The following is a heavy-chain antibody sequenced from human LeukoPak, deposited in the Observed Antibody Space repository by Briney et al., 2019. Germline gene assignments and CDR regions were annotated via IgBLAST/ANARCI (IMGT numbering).Heavy chain of an antibody. CDR2: INHSGST. CDR3: AKSGGYGLIDY. CDR1: GGSFSGYY. D-gene: IGHD1-26*01. V-gene: IGHV4-34*01. Sequence: PSETLSLTCAVYGGSFSGYYWSWIRQPPGKGLEWIGEINHSGSTNYNPSLKSRVTISVDTSKNQFSLRLNSVTAADTAMHYCAKSGGYGLIDYWGQGTRVTVSS. J-gene: IGHJ4*02.